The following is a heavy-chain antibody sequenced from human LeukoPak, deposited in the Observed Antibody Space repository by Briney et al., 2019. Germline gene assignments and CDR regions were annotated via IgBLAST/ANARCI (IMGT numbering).Heavy chain of an antibody. V-gene: IGHV1-2*06. CDR3: ARSKAAAMVDY. J-gene: IGHJ4*02. CDR1: GDTFTGYY. D-gene: IGHD2-2*01. Sequence: ASVKVSCKASGDTFTGYYMHWVRQAPGQGLEWMGRINPNGGGTNYAQKFQGRVTMTRDTSISTAYMELSRLRSDDTAVYYCARSKAAAMVDYWGQGTLVTVSS. CDR2: INPNGGGT.